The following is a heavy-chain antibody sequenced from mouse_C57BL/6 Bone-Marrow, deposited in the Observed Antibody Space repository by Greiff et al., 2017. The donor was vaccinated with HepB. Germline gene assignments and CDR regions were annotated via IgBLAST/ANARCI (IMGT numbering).Heavy chain of an antibody. CDR3: ALIYYDYDGYFDV. CDR1: GYTFTDYN. D-gene: IGHD2-4*01. Sequence: VQLQQSGPELVKPGASVKIPCKASGYTFTDYNMDWVKQSHGKSLEWIGDINPNNGGTIYNQKFKGKATLTVDKSSSTAYMELRSLTSEDTAVYYCALIYYDYDGYFDVWGTGTTVTVSS. V-gene: IGHV1-18*01. J-gene: IGHJ1*03. CDR2: INPNNGGT.